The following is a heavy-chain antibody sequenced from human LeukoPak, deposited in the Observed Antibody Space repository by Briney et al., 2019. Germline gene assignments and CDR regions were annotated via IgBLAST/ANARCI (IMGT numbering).Heavy chain of an antibody. CDR1: GFTFSNFW. D-gene: IGHD2-15*01. CDR3: AKDLSGGSCFDY. V-gene: IGHV3-7*03. J-gene: IGHJ4*02. CDR2: IKQDGSEK. Sequence: GGSLRLSCAASGFTFSNFWMSWVRQAPGKGLEWVANIKQDGSEKYYVDSVKGRFTISRDNTKNSLYLQMNSLRAEDTAVYYCAKDLSGGSCFDYWGQGTLVTVSS.